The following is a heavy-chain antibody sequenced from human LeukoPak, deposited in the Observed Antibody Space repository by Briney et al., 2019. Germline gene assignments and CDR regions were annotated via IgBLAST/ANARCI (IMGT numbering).Heavy chain of an antibody. CDR1: GFSFSTHW. V-gene: IGHV3-7*01. CDR3: VTDRGGDWRKRLDY. D-gene: IGHD3-10*01. Sequence: GGSLRLSCAASGFSFSTHWMNWFRQAPGKGLEWVANINEDASERNYVDSVKGRFTISRDNTANSLYLQMNRLGAEDTALYYCVTDRGGDWRKRLDYWGRGALVSVSS. CDR2: INEDASER. J-gene: IGHJ4*02.